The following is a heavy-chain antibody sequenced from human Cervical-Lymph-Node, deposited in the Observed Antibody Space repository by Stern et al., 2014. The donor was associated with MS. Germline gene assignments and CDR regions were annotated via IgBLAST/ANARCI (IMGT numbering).Heavy chain of an antibody. CDR1: GYTFTGYY. Sequence: QVQLVESGAEVKKPGASVKVSCEASGYTFTGYYMHWVRQAPGQGLEWMGRINPISGATSYAEQFQGRVTMTSDTSISTAYMELSRLTSDDTAMYYCARGESDYWGQGTLVTVSS. CDR3: ARGESDY. V-gene: IGHV1-2*06. D-gene: IGHD1-26*01. CDR2: INPISGAT. J-gene: IGHJ4*02.